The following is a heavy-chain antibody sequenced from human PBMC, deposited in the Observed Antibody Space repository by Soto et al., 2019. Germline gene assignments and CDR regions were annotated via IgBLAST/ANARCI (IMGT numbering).Heavy chain of an antibody. J-gene: IGHJ4*02. CDR1: GFTFSSYG. Sequence: QLQLVESGGGVVQPRRSLRLSCAASGFTFSSYGMHWVRQAPGKGLEWVAVISYDGSNKYYADSVKGRFTISRDNCTNTLSLQMSSLRDEDTAVYYCAKGSTAMTYFDYWGQGSLVTVS. V-gene: IGHV3-30*18. CDR2: ISYDGSNK. D-gene: IGHD5-18*01. CDR3: AKGSTAMTYFDY.